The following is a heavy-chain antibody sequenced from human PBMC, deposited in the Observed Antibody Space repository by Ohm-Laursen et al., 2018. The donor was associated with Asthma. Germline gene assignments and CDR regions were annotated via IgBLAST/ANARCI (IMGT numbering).Heavy chain of an antibody. J-gene: IGHJ1*01. CDR1: GGSFSGYY. CDR2: INHSGST. D-gene: IGHD3-3*01. Sequence: GTLSLTCAVYGGSFSGYYWSWIRQPPGKGLEWIGEINHSGSTNYNPSLKSRVTISVDTSKNQFSLKLSSVTAADTAVYYCARGYYDFWSGYYRAEYSQHWGQGTLVTVSS. V-gene: IGHV4-34*01. CDR3: ARGYYDFWSGYYRAEYSQH.